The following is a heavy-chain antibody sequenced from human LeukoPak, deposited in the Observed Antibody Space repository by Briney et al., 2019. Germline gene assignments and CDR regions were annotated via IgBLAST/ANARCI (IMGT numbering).Heavy chain of an antibody. CDR2: IGTAGDP. CDR3: VRGDSNGYHAMDV. D-gene: IGHD4-11*01. J-gene: IGHJ6*02. CDR1: GFTLSSYD. V-gene: IGHV3-13*05. Sequence: PGGSLRLSCAASGFTLSSYDMHWVRQATGKGLEWVSSIGTAGDPYYSGSVKGRFTISRENAKDALYLQMNSLRAGDTAVYYCVRGDSNGYHAMDVWGQGTTVTVSS.